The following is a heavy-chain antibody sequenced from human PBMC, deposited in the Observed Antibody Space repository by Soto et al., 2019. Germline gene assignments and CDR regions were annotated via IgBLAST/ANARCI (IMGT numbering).Heavy chain of an antibody. J-gene: IGHJ6*02. CDR3: EKAPGYSWDNYGMDI. Sequence: PSGSLTLSCAASGVTFSSCSMNWVRQAPGKGLEWVSYISSSSSTIYYADSVKGRFTISRDNAKNSLYLQMNRLRDEDTAVYYCEKAPGYSWDNYGMDIWGQGTTVTVS. CDR2: ISSSSSTI. CDR1: GVTFSSCS. V-gene: IGHV3-48*02. D-gene: IGHD5-12*01.